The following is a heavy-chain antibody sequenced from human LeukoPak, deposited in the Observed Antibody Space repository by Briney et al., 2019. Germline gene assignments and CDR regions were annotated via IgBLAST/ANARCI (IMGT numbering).Heavy chain of an antibody. CDR3: ARGPQRDYYYYYMDV. CDR2: MNPNSGNT. V-gene: IGHV1-8*01. J-gene: IGHJ6*03. CDR1: GYTFTSYD. Sequence: ASVKVSCKASGYTFTSYDINWVRKATGQGLEWMGWMNPNSGNTGYAQKFQGRVTMTRNTSISTAYMELSSLRSEDTAVYYCARGPQRDYYYYYMDVWGKGTTVTVSS.